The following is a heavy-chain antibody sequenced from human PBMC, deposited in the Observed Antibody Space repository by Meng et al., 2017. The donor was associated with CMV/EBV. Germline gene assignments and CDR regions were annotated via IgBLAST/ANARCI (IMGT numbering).Heavy chain of an antibody. CDR1: GFIYSNYW. CDR2: MNGGATAK. V-gene: IGHV3-7*01. J-gene: IGHJ4*02. Sequence: GESLKISCAASGFIYSNYWMSWVRQAPGKGLEWVANMNGGATAKFYVGSVRGRFTISRDNAMNALYQQMNSLTVEDTAIYYCATSKDSPGNDWGQGTLVTVSS. D-gene: IGHD2/OR15-2a*01. CDR3: ATSKDSPGND.